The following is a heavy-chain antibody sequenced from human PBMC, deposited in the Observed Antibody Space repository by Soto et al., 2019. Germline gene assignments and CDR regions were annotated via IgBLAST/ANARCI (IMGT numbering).Heavy chain of an antibody. CDR2: ISGSGGST. J-gene: IGHJ4*02. V-gene: IGHV3-23*01. Sequence: GGSLRLSCAASGFTFSSYAMSWVRQAPGKGLEWVSAISGSGGSTYYADSVKGRFTISRDNAKNSLYLQMNSLRAEDTAVYYCARSRGATSCYDYWGQGTLVTVSS. D-gene: IGHD2-2*01. CDR1: GFTFSSYA. CDR3: ARSRGATSCYDY.